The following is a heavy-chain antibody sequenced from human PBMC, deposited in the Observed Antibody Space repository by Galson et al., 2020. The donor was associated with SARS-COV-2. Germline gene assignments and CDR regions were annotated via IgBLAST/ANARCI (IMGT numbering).Heavy chain of an antibody. D-gene: IGHD3-10*01. J-gene: IGHJ6*02. Sequence: SETLSLTCAVYGGSFSGYYWSWIRQPPGKGLEWIGEINHSGSTTYNPSLKSRVTISVDTSKNQFSLKLSSVTAADTAVYYCARECITMVRGVITNSYYYYYGMDVWGQGTTVTVSS. V-gene: IGHV4-34*01. CDR3: ARECITMVRGVITNSYYYYYGMDV. CDR1: GGSFSGYY. CDR2: INHSGST.